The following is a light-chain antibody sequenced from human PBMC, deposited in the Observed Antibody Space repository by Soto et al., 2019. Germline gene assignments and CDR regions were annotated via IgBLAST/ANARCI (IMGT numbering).Light chain of an antibody. J-gene: IGLJ3*02. CDR1: SGDVGVYNY. CDR2: DVN. Sequence: QSALTQPASVSGSPGQSITISCTGTSGDVGVYNYVSWYQHHPGKAPKLMIYDVNNRPSGVSNRFSGSKSGNTASLTISGLQAEDVADYYCSSYTTSSTWVFGGGTKLTVL. CDR3: SSYTTSSTWV. V-gene: IGLV2-14*03.